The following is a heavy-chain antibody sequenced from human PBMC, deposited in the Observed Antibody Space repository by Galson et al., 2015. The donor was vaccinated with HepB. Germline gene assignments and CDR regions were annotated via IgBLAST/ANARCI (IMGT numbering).Heavy chain of an antibody. V-gene: IGHV5-51*01. CDR2: IYPDNSDT. CDR3: ARYGGEMLAANWFDY. Sequence: QSGAEVKEAGESLRISCKGSGYSFSGYWISWVRQMPGKGLEWMGIIYPDNSDTRYSPSFQGQVTFSADKSISTAYLQWNSLKAPDTAMYYCARYGGEMLAANWFDYWGQGTLVTVSS. CDR1: GYSFSGYW. D-gene: IGHD5-24*01. J-gene: IGHJ4*02.